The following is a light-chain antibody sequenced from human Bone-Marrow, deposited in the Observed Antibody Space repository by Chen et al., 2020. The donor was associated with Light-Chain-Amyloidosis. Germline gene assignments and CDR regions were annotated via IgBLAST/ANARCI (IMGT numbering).Light chain of an antibody. J-gene: IGLJ3*02. CDR3: CAYTGSSTWV. CDR2: SNN. CDR1: SSNVGGIT. Sequence: QSVLTQPPSASGTPGQRVTISCSGNSSNVGGITVNWYQQVPGTAPKLLIYSNNKRPSGVPDRFSGSKSGNTASLTISGLQNEDEAHYHCCAYTGSSTWVFGGGTKLTVL. V-gene: IGLV1-44*01.